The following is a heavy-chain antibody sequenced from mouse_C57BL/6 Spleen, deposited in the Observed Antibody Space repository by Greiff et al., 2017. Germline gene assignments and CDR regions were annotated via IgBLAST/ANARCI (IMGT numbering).Heavy chain of an antibody. Sequence: QVQLQQSGAELVKPGASVKMSCKASGYTFTSYWITWVKQRPGQGLEWIGDIYPGSGSTNYNEKFKSKATLTVDTSSSTAYMQLSSLTSEDSAVYYCARGGSNYGIDYWGQGTTLTVSS. CDR3: ARGGSNYGIDY. CDR2: IYPGSGST. CDR1: GYTFTSYW. J-gene: IGHJ2*01. D-gene: IGHD2-5*01. V-gene: IGHV1-55*01.